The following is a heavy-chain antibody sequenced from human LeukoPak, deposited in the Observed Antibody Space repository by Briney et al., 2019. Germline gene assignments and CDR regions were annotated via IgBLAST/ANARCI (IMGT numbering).Heavy chain of an antibody. V-gene: IGHV3-21*01. CDR1: GFTFSSHS. CDR3: ARDPPYYDSSGYYYDY. J-gene: IGHJ4*02. CDR2: ISSSSSYI. D-gene: IGHD3-22*01. Sequence: GGSLTLSCAASGFTFSSHSMNWVRHAPGKGLEWVSSISSSSSYIYYADSVKGRFTISRDNAKNSLYLQMNSLRAEDTAVYYCARDPPYYDSSGYYYDYWGQGTLVTVSS.